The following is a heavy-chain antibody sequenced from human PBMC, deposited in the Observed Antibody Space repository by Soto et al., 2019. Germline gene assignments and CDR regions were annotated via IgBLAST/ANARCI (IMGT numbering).Heavy chain of an antibody. D-gene: IGHD3-22*01. CDR3: AKWYYYDSRPRKYFDY. V-gene: IGHV3-23*01. J-gene: IGHJ4*02. Sequence: GGSLRLSCAASGFTFSSYAMSWVRQAPGKGLEWVSAVSGSGGTTYYADSVKGRFTISRDNSKNTVYLQMNSLRAEDTAVYYCAKWYYYDSRPRKYFDYWGQGTLVTVSS. CDR2: VSGSGGTT. CDR1: GFTFSSYA.